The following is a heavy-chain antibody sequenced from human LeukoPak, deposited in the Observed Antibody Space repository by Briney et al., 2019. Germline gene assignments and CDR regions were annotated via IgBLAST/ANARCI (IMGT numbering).Heavy chain of an antibody. CDR1: GFTFSSYA. CDR3: AKGTYYYDSSGYYYFDY. V-gene: IGHV3-23*01. J-gene: IGHJ4*02. D-gene: IGHD3-22*01. CDR2: ISGSGGST. Sequence: GGSLRLSCAASGFTFSSYAMSWVRQAPGKGLEWVSAISGSGGSTYYADSVKGRFTISRDNSKNTLYLQMNSLRAEDTAVYYCAKGTYYYDSSGYYYFDYWGQGTLVTVSS.